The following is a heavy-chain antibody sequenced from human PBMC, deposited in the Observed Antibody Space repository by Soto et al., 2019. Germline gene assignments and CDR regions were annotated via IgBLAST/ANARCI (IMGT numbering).Heavy chain of an antibody. V-gene: IGHV4-59*08. CDR1: GGSISSYY. CDR2: IYYSGST. Sequence: SETLSLTCTVSGGSISSYYWSWIRQPPGKGLEWIGYIYYSGSTNYNPSLKSRVTISVDTSKNQSSLKLSSVTAADTAVYYCARRGHGSGPSRNYYYYYMDVWGKGTTVTVSS. D-gene: IGHD6-19*01. J-gene: IGHJ6*03. CDR3: ARRGHGSGPSRNYYYYYMDV.